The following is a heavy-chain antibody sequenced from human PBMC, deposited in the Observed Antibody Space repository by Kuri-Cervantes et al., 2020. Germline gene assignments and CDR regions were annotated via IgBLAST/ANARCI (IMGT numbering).Heavy chain of an antibody. CDR1: GFTFSSYG. Sequence: GESLKISCAASGFTFSSYGMHWVRQAPGKGLEWVSAISGSGGSTYYADSVKGRFTISRDNSKNTLYLQMNSLRAEDTAVYYCAKGQIYGSGMNWFDPWGQGTLVTVSS. CDR3: AKGQIYGSGMNWFDP. D-gene: IGHD3-10*01. CDR2: ISGSGGST. J-gene: IGHJ5*02. V-gene: IGHV3-23*01.